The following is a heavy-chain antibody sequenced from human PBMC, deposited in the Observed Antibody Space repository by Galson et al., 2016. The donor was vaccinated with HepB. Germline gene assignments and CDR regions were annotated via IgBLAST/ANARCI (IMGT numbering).Heavy chain of an antibody. V-gene: IGHV5-51*01. CDR1: EDSFTKYW. CDR3: ARQEGRPESGTNWFDP. D-gene: IGHD1-1*01. CDR2: IYFDDSDT. Sequence: QSGAEVKKPGDSLKISCKGSEDSFTKYWIGWVRQRPGKGLEWMGMIYFDDSDTSYSPSFQGQVTMSADRSINTVFLHWSALKASDTAICYCARQEGRPESGTNWFDPWGQGSLVTVSS. J-gene: IGHJ5*02.